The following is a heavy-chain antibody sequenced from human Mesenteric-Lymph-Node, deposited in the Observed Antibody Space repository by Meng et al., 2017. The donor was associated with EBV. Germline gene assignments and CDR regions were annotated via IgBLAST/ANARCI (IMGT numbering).Heavy chain of an antibody. V-gene: IGHV4-34*01. CDR2: INHNGVA. D-gene: IGHD1-26*01. CDR1: GGSFSGYY. J-gene: IGHJ5*02. Sequence: GQLQQWGAGLLKPSETMSLTCAVYGGSFSGYYWTWIRQPPETGLEWIGEINHNGVADYNPSLKSRVTISVDTSKNQFSLRLTSVTAADTAVYYCARGHMWDNKFDPWGQGTLVTVSS. CDR3: ARGHMWDNKFDP.